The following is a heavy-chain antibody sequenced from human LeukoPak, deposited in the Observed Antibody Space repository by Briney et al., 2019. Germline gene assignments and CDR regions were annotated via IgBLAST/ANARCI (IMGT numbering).Heavy chain of an antibody. V-gene: IGHV4-59*12. CDR3: AREPGFDSSGCLNWFDP. Sequence: SETLSLTCSVSGPSFSGYYWGWIRQPPGKGLEWVGYIFYSGSTNYNASIKSRLAISLETSKKQFSLKLSFVTAADTVVYYCAREPGFDSSGCLNWFDPWGQGTLVTVSS. CDR2: IFYSGST. CDR1: GPSFSGYY. D-gene: IGHD3-22*01. J-gene: IGHJ5*02.